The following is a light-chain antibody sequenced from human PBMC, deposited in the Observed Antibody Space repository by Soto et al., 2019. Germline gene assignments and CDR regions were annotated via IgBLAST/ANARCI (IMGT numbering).Light chain of an antibody. CDR3: QQFNNYLFT. Sequence: AIQLTQSPSSLSASVGDRVTITCRASQGISSALAWYQQKPGKAPKLLIYDASSLESGVPSRFSGSGSGTDVTLTISSRQPEDLATYYCQQFNNYLFTFGRGTKVDIK. V-gene: IGKV1D-13*01. CDR2: DAS. CDR1: QGISSA. J-gene: IGKJ3*01.